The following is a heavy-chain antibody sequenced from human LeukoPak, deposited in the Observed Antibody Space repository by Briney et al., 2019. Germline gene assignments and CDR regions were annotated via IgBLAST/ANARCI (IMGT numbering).Heavy chain of an antibody. D-gene: IGHD3-22*01. CDR2: ISAYNGNT. V-gene: IGHV1-18*01. Sequence: VASVKVSCKASGYTFTSYGISWVRQAPGQGLEWMGWISAYNGNTNYAQKLQGRVTMTTDTSTSTAYMELRSLRSDDTAVYYCARVPGLMIVVVNGMDVWGQGTTVTVS. CDR3: ARVPGLMIVVVNGMDV. J-gene: IGHJ6*02. CDR1: GYTFTSYG.